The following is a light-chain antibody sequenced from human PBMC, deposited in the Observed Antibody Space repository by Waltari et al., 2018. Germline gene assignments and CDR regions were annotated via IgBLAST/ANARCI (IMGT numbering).Light chain of an antibody. Sequence: EIVLTQSPGTLSLHPGERATLSCRASQSVRRFLALYQQKPGQAPRLLIYDASSRATGIPDRFSGSGFGTDFSLTISRLEPEDFAVYYCQKYGSLPATFGQGTKVEIK. CDR3: QKYGSLPAT. V-gene: IGKV3-20*01. CDR1: QSVRRF. CDR2: DAS. J-gene: IGKJ1*01.